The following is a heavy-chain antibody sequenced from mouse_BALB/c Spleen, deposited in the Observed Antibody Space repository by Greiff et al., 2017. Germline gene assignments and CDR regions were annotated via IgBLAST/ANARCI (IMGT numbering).Heavy chain of an antibody. J-gene: IGHJ1*01. V-gene: IGHV2-2*02. CDR3: ARKKYGNYWYLDV. Sequence: VQLQQSGPGLVQPSQSLSITCTVSGFSLTSYGVHWVRQSPGKGLEWLGVIWSGGSTDYNAAFISRLSISKDNSKSQVFLQMNSLQANDTAIYYCARKKYGNYWYLDVWGAGTTVTVSS. CDR2: IWSGGST. D-gene: IGHD2-10*02. CDR1: GFSLTSYG.